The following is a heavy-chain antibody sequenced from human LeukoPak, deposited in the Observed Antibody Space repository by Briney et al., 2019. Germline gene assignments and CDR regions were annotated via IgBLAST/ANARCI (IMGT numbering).Heavy chain of an antibody. Sequence: GGSLRLSCAASGFTFNNYAMSWVRHAPGKGLEWVSAISSSGSSTYYADSVKGRFTISRDNAKNTLYLQMNSLRAEDTAAYYCARGAYGDYDYWGQGTLVTVSS. CDR2: ISSSGSST. CDR3: ARGAYGDYDY. J-gene: IGHJ4*02. D-gene: IGHD4-17*01. V-gene: IGHV3-23*01. CDR1: GFTFNNYA.